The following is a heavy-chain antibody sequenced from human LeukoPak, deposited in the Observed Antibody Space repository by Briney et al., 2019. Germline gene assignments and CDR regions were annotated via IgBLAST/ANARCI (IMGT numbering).Heavy chain of an antibody. Sequence: PGGSLRLSCAVSGINLSNYGISWVRQAPGKGLEWVAGISDSGGRTNYADSVKGRFTISRDNPKNTLYLQMNSLRAEDTAVYFCAKRGVVIRVILVGFHKEAYYFDSWGQGALVTVSS. CDR2: ISDSGGRT. CDR1: GINLSNYG. CDR3: AKRGVVIRVILVGFHKEAYYFDS. V-gene: IGHV3-23*01. D-gene: IGHD3-10*01. J-gene: IGHJ4*02.